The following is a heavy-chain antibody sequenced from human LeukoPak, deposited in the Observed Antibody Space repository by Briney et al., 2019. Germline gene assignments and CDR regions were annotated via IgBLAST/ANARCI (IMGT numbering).Heavy chain of an antibody. V-gene: IGHV1-69*06. CDR3: ARGDYDDSGDFRTLEY. Sequence: SVKVSCKVSGGTNYAISWVRLVSGQGLEWLGGIIPLLDAANSAQKFQGRVTFTADKSTRTAYMELSSLRSEDTAVYYCARGDYDDSGDFRTLEYWGQGTLVTVSS. CDR1: GGTNYA. CDR2: IIPLLDAA. J-gene: IGHJ4*02. D-gene: IGHD4-17*01.